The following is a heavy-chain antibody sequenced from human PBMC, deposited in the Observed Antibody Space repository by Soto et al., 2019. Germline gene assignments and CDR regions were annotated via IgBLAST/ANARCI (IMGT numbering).Heavy chain of an antibody. CDR1: GYTFTGYY. J-gene: IGHJ4*02. CDR3: EREELGSSSRYDY. CDR2: INPNSGGT. Sequence: QVQLVQSGAEVKKPGASVKVSCKASGYTFTGYYMHWVRQAPGQGXEWVGWINPNSGGTNYAQKFQGWVTMTRDTSISTAYMKLSRLRSDDTAVYYCEREELGSSSRYDYWGQGTLVTVSS. V-gene: IGHV1-2*04. D-gene: IGHD6-6*01.